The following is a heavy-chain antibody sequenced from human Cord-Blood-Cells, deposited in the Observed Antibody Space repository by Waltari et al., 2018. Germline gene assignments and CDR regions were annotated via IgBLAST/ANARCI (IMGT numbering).Heavy chain of an antibody. CDR3: ADGDYAFDI. V-gene: IGHV1-18*04. J-gene: IGHJ3*02. CDR2: INPYNGNT. CDR1: GYTFPSYS. D-gene: IGHD4-17*01. Sequence: QLQLVQPGAELSKPGASVKVSCNASGYTFPSYSISWVRQAAGKGLERKGWINPYNGNTNYAQKLQGRVTMPADTSTSKAYMEPRSLGSDDAAVYYCADGDYAFDIWGQGTMVTVSS.